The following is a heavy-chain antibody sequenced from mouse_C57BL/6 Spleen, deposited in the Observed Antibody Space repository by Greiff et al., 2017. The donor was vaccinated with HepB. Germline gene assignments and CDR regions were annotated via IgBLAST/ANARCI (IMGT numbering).Heavy chain of an antibody. CDR3: TRRVITSVPTCFDY. CDR2: IDPETGGT. J-gene: IGHJ2*01. CDR1: GYTFTDYE. V-gene: IGHV1-15*01. Sequence: VQLQQSGAELVRPGASVTLSCKASGYTFTDYEMHWVKQTPVHGLEWIGAIDPETGGTAYNQKFKGKAILTADKSSSTAYMELRSLTSEDSAVYYCTRRVITSVPTCFDYWGQGTTRTVSS. D-gene: IGHD1-1*01.